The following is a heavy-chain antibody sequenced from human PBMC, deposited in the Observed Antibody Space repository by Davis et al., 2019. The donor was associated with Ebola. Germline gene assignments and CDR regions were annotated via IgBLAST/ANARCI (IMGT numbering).Heavy chain of an antibody. CDR1: GSTFTSYA. V-gene: IGHV1-18*01. D-gene: IGHD1-1*01. CDR2: INPHNGNT. CDR3: ARAQFPTTSDH. Sequence: ASVKVSCKASGSTFTSYAMNWVRQAPGQGLEWMGWINPHNGNTNYAQNVQGRVTMTTDTSTSTAYMEVGSLRSDDTAVYYCARAQFPTTSDHWGQGTLVTVSS. J-gene: IGHJ4*02.